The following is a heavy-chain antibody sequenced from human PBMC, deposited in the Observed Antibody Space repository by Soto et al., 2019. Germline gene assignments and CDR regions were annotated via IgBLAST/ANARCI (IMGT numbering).Heavy chain of an antibody. CDR1: GGAISTYY. D-gene: IGHD3-3*01. Sequence: QVHLQESGPGLVKPSETLSLTCTVSGGAISTYYWTWIRQPAGKGLEWIGRIYSSGSTKYNPSLQRRVTMSLDTSNIQFSLRLTSVTAADTAVYYCARGQRFTDWFDPWGQGTLGTVSS. CDR2: IYSSGST. CDR3: ARGQRFTDWFDP. V-gene: IGHV4-4*07. J-gene: IGHJ5*02.